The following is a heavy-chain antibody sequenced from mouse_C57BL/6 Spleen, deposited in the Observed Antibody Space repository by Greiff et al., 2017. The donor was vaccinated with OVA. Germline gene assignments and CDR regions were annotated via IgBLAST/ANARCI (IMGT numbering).Heavy chain of an antibody. CDR2: IDPETGGT. J-gene: IGHJ2*01. V-gene: IGHV1-15*01. CDR3: TRESIYYGNYFDY. D-gene: IGHD2-1*01. CDR1: GYTFTDYE. Sequence: VQLQQSGAELVRPGASVTLSCKASGYTFTDYEMHWVKQTPVHGLEWIGAIDPETGGTAYNQKFKGKAILTADKSSSTAYMELRSLTSEDSAVYYCTRESIYYGNYFDYWGQGTTLTVSS.